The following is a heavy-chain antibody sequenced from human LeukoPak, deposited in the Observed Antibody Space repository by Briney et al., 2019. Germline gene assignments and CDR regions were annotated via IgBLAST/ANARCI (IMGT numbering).Heavy chain of an antibody. CDR1: VGSISSGCYY. V-gene: IGHV4-31*03. CDR3: ARGGSGIDY. J-gene: IGHJ4*02. Sequence: PSQTLSLTCTVSVGSISSGCYYWSWIRQHPGKGLEWIGDIYYSGSTYFNPSLKSRGTISVDTSKNQFSLKLSSVTAADTAVYYCARGGSGIDYWGQGTLVTVSS. D-gene: IGHD3-10*01. CDR2: IYYSGST.